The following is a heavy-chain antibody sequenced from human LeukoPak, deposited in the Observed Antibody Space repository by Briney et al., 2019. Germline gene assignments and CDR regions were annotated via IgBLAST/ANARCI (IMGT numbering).Heavy chain of an antibody. V-gene: IGHV3-23*01. CDR1: GFTFSNYA. J-gene: IGHJ6*04. D-gene: IGHD4-17*01. CDR3: AKALRHGDYGYYYYYYGMDV. CDR2: ISGTGGST. Sequence: GGSLRLSCAASGFTFSNYAMSWVRQAPGKGLGWVSSISGTGGSTYYADSVKGRFTISRDNSKNTLYLQVNSLRAEDTAVYYCAKALRHGDYGYYYYYYGMDVWGKGTTVTVSS.